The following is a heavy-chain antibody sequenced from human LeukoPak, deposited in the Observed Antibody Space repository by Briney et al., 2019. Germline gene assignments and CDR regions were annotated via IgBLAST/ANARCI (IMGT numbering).Heavy chain of an antibody. CDR1: GYTFTSYG. CDR2: ISAYNGNT. V-gene: IGHV1-18*04. J-gene: IGHJ4*02. D-gene: IGHD1-1*01. CDR3: ARVALGRTGTTSFDY. Sequence: GASVTVSFKASGYTFTSYGISWVRQAPGQGLEWMGWISAYNGNTNYAQKLQGRVTMTTDTSTSTAYMELRSLRSDDTAVYYCARVALGRTGTTSFDYWGQGTLVTVSS.